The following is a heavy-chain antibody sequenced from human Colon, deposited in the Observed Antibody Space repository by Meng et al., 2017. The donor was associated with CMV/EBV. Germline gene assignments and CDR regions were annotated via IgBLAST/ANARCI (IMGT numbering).Heavy chain of an antibody. J-gene: IGHJ4*02. V-gene: IGHV6-1*01. CDR2: KSDSSQWYL. Sequence: QAQLPGSSPGLASHSLSLSCTLAIRGDSVPSDSGAWNWHTPGKWRGLEWHGRKSDSSQWYLDYEVSVIGPITIYADTSKNEFSLQLRSVTPVDTSVYYCARGWEIGSWGQGTLVTVSS. D-gene: IGHD1-26*01. CDR1: GDSVPSDSGA. CDR3: ARGWEIGS.